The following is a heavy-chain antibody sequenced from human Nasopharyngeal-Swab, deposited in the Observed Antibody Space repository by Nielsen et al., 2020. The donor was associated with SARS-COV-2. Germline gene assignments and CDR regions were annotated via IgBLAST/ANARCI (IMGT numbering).Heavy chain of an antibody. CDR2: ISSSSSYI. J-gene: IGHJ4*02. V-gene: IGHV3-21*01. D-gene: IGHD3-9*01. Sequence: WIRQLPGKGLEWVSSISSSSSYIYYADSVKGRFTISRDNAKNSLYLQMNSLRAEDTAVYYCARDTVLYYDILTGYALDYWGQGTLVTVSS. CDR3: ARDTVLYYDILTGYALDY.